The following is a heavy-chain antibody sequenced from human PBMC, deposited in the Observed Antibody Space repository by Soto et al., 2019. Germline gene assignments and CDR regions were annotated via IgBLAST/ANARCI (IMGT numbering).Heavy chain of an antibody. CDR1: GVSLGSTNHY. Sequence: SETLSLTCSVSGVSLGSTNHYWGWIRPPPGKGFEWIGIVHYTGQTYYNPSLKSRVTVSVDTSQNQFSLRLTSVTAADTSVYYCARLPDVMVREFYFDSWGQGTLVTVSS. J-gene: IGHJ4*02. CDR3: ARLPDVMVREFYFDS. D-gene: IGHD3-10*01. V-gene: IGHV4-39*01. CDR2: VHYTGQT.